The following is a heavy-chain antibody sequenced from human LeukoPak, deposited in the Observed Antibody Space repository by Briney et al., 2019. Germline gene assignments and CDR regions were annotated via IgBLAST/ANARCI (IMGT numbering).Heavy chain of an antibody. CDR1: GFTFSSYS. V-gene: IGHV3-21*01. CDR2: ISSSSSYI. J-gene: IGHJ5*02. CDR3: ARGGDVVVPAAIGTDNWFDP. Sequence: GSLILSCAASGFTFSSYSMNWVRQAPGKGLEWVSSISSSSSYIYYADSVKGRFTISRDNAKNSLYLQMNSLRAEDTAVYYCARGGDVVVPAAIGTDNWFDPWGQGTLVTVSS. D-gene: IGHD2-2*01.